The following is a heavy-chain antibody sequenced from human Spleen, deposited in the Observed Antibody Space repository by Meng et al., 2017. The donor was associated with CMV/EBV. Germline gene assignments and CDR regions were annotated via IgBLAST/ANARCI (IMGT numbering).Heavy chain of an antibody. CDR3: AKLEVLRYLELLPVDY. D-gene: IGHD3-3*01. Sequence: GGSLKIYCAASGFSFGSYAKSWVRQAPGKGLEWVSLITNSGADIFYADSVDVRFTISRDNFNNTLFLQMKSLRAEDTALYYYAKLEVLRYLELLPVDYWGQGTPVTVSS. CDR2: ITNSGADI. V-gene: IGHV3-23*01. CDR1: GFSFGSYA. J-gene: IGHJ4*02.